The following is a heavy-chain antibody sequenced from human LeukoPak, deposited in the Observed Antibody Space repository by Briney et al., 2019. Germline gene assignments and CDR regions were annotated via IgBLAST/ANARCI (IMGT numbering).Heavy chain of an antibody. CDR2: IWYDGSNK. V-gene: IGHV3-33*01. CDR1: GFTFSSYG. CDR3: ARDRLEYGDFTLLNWFDP. Sequence: PGRSLRLSCAASGFTFSSYGMHWVRQAPGKGLEWVAVIWYDGSNKYYADSVKGRFTISRDNSKNTLCLQMNSLRAEDTAVYYCARDRLEYGDFTLLNWFDPWGQGTLVTVSS. J-gene: IGHJ5*02. D-gene: IGHD4-17*01.